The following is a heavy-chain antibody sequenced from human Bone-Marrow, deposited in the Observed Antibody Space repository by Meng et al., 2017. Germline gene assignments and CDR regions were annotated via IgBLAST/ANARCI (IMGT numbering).Heavy chain of an antibody. CDR3: ARGGNEFDY. J-gene: IGHJ4*02. V-gene: IGHV3-30*01. D-gene: IGHD4-23*01. CDR2: ISYDGSNK. CDR1: GFTFSSYA. Sequence: QVTLVGSGGGVVQPGRSLRLSCAASGFTFSSYAMHWVRQAPGKGLEWVAVISYDGSNKYYADSVKGRFTISRDNSKNTLYLQMNSLRAEDTAVYYCARGGNEFDYWGQGTLVTVSS.